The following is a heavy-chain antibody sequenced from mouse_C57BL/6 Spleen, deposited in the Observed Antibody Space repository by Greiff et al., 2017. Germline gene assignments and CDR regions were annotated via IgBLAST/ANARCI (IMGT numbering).Heavy chain of an antibody. V-gene: IGHV1-66*01. J-gene: IGHJ3*01. CDR2: IYPGSGNT. CDR3: ARGDYDEAWFAY. CDR1: GYSFTSYY. D-gene: IGHD2-4*01. Sequence: QVQLQQPGPELVKPGASVKISCKASGYSFTSYYIHWVKQRPGQGLEWIGWIYPGSGNTKYNEKFKGKATLTADTSSSTAYMQLSSLTSEDSAVYYCARGDYDEAWFAYWGQGTLVTVSA.